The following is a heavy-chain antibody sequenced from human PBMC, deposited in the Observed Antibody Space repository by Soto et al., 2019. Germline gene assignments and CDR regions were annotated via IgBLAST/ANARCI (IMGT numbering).Heavy chain of an antibody. CDR1: GGIFSSYT. CDR2: IIPALQIA. D-gene: IGHD3-22*01. J-gene: IGHJ4*02. CDR3: AWYFYDTSDFY. Sequence: QVQLVQSGAEVKKPGSSVKVSCKASGGIFSSYTIQWVRQAPGQGLEWVGRIIPALQIANYAQKLQGRVTITADKSTSTTYMELGSLRSDDTAIYFCAWYFYDTSDFYWGQGTLVTVSS. V-gene: IGHV1-69*02.